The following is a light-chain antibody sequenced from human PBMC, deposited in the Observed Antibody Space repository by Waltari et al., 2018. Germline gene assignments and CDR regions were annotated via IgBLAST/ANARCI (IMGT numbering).Light chain of an antibody. CDR3: QHYVSVPVT. CDR1: QSVSRA. V-gene: IGKV3-20*01. CDR2: GAS. Sequence: EIVLTQSQGTLSLSPGERATLSCRASQSVSRALAGYQQNPGQAPRLLIYGASNRATGIPDRFSGSGSGTDFSLIISRLEPEDFAVYYCQHYVSVPVTFGQGTKVEIK. J-gene: IGKJ1*01.